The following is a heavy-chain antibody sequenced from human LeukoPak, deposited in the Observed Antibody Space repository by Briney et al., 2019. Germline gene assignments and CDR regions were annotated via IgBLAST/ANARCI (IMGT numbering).Heavy chain of an antibody. CDR1: GFTFSSYS. J-gene: IGHJ4*02. CDR3: ARDKERRHPNFGY. CDR2: ISSSSSYI. V-gene: IGHV3-21*01. Sequence: PGGSLRLSCAASGFTFSSYSMNWVRQAPGKGLEWVSSISSSSSYIYYADSVKGRFTISRDNAKNSLYLQMNSLRAEDTAVYYCARDKERRHPNFGYWGQGTLVTVSS.